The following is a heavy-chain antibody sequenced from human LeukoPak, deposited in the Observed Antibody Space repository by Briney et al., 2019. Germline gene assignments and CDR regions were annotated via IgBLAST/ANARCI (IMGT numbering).Heavy chain of an antibody. CDR2: ISPSGGST. V-gene: IGHV1-46*01. CDR1: GYTFTSNY. CDR3: ARDNSVRDEAWWFNP. J-gene: IGHJ5*02. Sequence: GSVKVSCKAFGYTFTSNYMHWGRQAPGHGPEWMGVISPSGGSTTYAQKFQGRVTLTRDMSTSTDYLELSSLRSEDTAVYYCARDNSVRDEAWWFNPWGQGTLVTVSS. D-gene: IGHD5-24*01.